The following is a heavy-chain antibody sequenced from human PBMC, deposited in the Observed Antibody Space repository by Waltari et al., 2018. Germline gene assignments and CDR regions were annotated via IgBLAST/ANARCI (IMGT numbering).Heavy chain of an antibody. Sequence: EVLLVESGGGLVQPGRSLRLSCTSSGFTFGDYAMSWFRQAQGKGLGWVGFIRSKTYGGTTEYAASVKGRFTISRDDSKSIAYLQMDSLKTEDTAVYYCTRDRRHYYDSSPGDIWGQGTMVTVSS. D-gene: IGHD3-22*01. CDR1: GFTFGDYA. J-gene: IGHJ3*02. CDR3: TRDRRHYYDSSPGDI. CDR2: IRSKTYGGTT. V-gene: IGHV3-49*03.